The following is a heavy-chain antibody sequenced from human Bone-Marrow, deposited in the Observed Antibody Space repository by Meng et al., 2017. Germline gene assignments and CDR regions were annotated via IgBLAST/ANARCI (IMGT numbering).Heavy chain of an antibody. CDR2: ISGSGGST. D-gene: IGHD2-2*01. CDR1: GFTFSSYA. J-gene: IGHJ4*02. V-gene: IGHV3-23*01. CDR3: AKDPSSYCSSTSCYAGDY. Sequence: GESLKISCAASGFTFSSYAMSWVRQAPGKGLEWVSAISGSGGSTYYADSVKGRFTISRDNSKNTLYLQMNSLRAEDTAVYYCAKDPSSYCSSTSCYAGDYCGQAT.